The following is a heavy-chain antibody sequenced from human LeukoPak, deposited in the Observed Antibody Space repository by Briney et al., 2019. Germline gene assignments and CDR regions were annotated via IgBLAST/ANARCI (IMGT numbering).Heavy chain of an antibody. CDR3: ARGSPFGNPHV. J-gene: IGHJ3*01. V-gene: IGHV4-34*01. Sequence: PSETLSLTCSVYGGSFSGYYWSWIRQPPGKGLEWIGEINHSGSTNYNPSLNSRVTISVDTSKNQFSLKLSSVTAADTAVYYCARGSPFGNPHVWGQGTMVTVSS. CDR2: INHSGST. D-gene: IGHD3-10*01. CDR1: GGSFSGYY.